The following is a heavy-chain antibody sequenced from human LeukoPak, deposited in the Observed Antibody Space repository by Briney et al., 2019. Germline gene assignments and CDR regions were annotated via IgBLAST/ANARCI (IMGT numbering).Heavy chain of an antibody. J-gene: IGHJ4*02. CDR2: TYYRSKWYN. CDR3: ASSMYSSSWYWY. V-gene: IGHV6-1*01. D-gene: IGHD6-13*01. Sequence: SQTLSLTCDISGDSVSSNSAAWNWIRQSPSRGLEWLGRTYYRSKWYNDYAVFVKSRITINSDTSKNQFSLQLSSVTAADTAVYYCASSMYSSSWYWYWGQGTLVTVSS. CDR1: GDSVSSNSAA.